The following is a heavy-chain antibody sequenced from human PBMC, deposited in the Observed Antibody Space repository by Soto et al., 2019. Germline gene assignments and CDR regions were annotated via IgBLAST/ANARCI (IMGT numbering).Heavy chain of an antibody. D-gene: IGHD3-3*01. CDR3: ARQNSSPQTYYDFWSGYYTGPFDY. V-gene: IGHV3-66*04. J-gene: IGHJ4*02. CDR1: GFTVSSNY. CDR2: IYSGGST. Sequence: GGSLRLSCAASGFTVSSNYMSWVRQAPGKGLEWVSVIYSGGSTYYADSVKGRFTISRDNSKNTLYLQMNSLRAEDTAVYYCARQNSSPQTYYDFWSGYYTGPFDYWGQGTLVTVSS.